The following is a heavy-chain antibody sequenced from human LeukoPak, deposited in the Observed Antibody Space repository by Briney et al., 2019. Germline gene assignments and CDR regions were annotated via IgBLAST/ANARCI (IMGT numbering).Heavy chain of an antibody. Sequence: ASVKVSCKASGYTFTGYYTHWVRQAPGQGLEWMGWINPNSGGTNYAQKFQGRVTMTRDTSISTAYMELSRLRSDDTAVYYCARGALRSYDSSGYYDDAFDIWGQGTMVTVSS. D-gene: IGHD3-22*01. CDR2: INPNSGGT. CDR3: ARGALRSYDSSGYYDDAFDI. CDR1: GYTFTGYY. J-gene: IGHJ3*02. V-gene: IGHV1-2*02.